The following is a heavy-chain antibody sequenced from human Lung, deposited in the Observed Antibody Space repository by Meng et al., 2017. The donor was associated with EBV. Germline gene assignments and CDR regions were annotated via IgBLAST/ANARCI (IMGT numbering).Heavy chain of an antibody. Sequence: QVQLEPGGAGLLQPLEPLSPTCAVSGGSFSGYYWSWIRQPPGKGLEWIGEINHSGSTNYHPSLKSRVTISVDTSKNQFSLKLSSVTAADTAVYYCARSYSSGWYTLFDYWGQGTLVTVSS. CDR3: ARSYSSGWYTLFDY. J-gene: IGHJ4*02. CDR2: INHSGST. D-gene: IGHD6-19*01. V-gene: IGHV4-34*01. CDR1: GGSFSGYY.